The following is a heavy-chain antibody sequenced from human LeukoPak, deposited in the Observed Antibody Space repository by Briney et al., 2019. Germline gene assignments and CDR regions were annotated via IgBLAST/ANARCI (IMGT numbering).Heavy chain of an antibody. CDR1: GLTFSNYW. J-gene: IGHJ2*01. CDR3: ARDSRYFDL. CDR2: INQDGRDK. Sequence: GGSLRLSCAASGLTFSNYWMTWVRQAPGKGLEWVANINQDGRDKYYVDAVRGRFTISRDNAKNSLFLQMSSLRAEDTAVYYCARDSRYFDLWGRGTLVTVSS. V-gene: IGHV3-7*01.